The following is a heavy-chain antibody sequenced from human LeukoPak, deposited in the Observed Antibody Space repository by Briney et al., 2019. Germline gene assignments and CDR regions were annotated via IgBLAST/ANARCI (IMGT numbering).Heavy chain of an antibody. J-gene: IGHJ4*02. CDR3: ARDVPGSRLATVTTFGY. D-gene: IGHD4-17*01. CDR2: ISALIGST. Sequence: GAPGKLSCKAAGYTFTSYGITWGREAPGQGLEWMGWISALIGSTNYEQTLKGRVTMTTDTSTSTAYSELRSLRSDDTAVYYGARDVPGSRLATVTTFGYWGQGTLVTVSS. V-gene: IGHV1-18*01. CDR1: GYTFTSYG.